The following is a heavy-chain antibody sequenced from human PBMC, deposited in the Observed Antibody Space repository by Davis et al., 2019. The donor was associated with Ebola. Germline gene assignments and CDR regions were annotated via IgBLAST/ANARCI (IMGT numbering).Heavy chain of an antibody. CDR1: GFTVSSNY. CDR3: ARDRKFRFGVYHYYGMDV. V-gene: IGHV3-66*01. D-gene: IGHD3-10*01. Sequence: PGGSLRLSCAASGFTVSSNYMSWVRQAPGTGLEWVSVIYGGGSTYYADSVKARLTISRDNSKNTLYLQMNSLRAEDTAVYYCARDRKFRFGVYHYYGMDVWGQGTTVTVSS. CDR2: IYGGGST. J-gene: IGHJ6*02.